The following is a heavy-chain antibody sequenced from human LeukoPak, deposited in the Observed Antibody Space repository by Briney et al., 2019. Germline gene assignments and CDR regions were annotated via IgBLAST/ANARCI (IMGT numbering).Heavy chain of an antibody. CDR1: GFTFDDYG. V-gene: IGHV3-20*04. J-gene: IGHJ4*02. D-gene: IGHD1-26*01. CDR2: INWNGGST. CDR3: AKDLAAYRGAQDY. Sequence: PGGSLRLSCAASGFTFDDYGMSWVRQAPGKGLEWVSGINWNGGSTGYADSVKGRFTISRDNAKNSLYLQMNSLRAEDTAVYYCAKDLAAYRGAQDYWGQGALVTVSS.